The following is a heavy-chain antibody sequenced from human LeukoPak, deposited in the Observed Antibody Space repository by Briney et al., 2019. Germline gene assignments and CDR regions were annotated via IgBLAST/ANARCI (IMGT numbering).Heavy chain of an antibody. CDR2: IYHSGST. D-gene: IGHD3-22*01. CDR1: GGSFSAYY. J-gene: IGHJ5*02. V-gene: IGHV4-30-2*01. Sequence: SETLSLTCAVYGGSFSAYYWSWIRQPPGKGLEWIGYIYHSGSTYYNPSLKSRVTISVDRSKNQFSLKLSSVTAADTAVYYCARDRSSGYYREGNWFDPWGQGTLVTVSS. CDR3: ARDRSSGYYREGNWFDP.